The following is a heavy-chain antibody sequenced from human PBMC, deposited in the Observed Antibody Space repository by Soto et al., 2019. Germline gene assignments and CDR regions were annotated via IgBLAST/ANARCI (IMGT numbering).Heavy chain of an antibody. CDR3: AYSGYDRGVYDY. Sequence: KGYWNGAGEGFSVDTSSCVRMAPGQGLEWMGRIIPILGIANYAQKFQGRVTITADKSTSTAYMELSSLRSEDTAVYYCAYSGYDRGVYDYWGQGTLVTVSS. J-gene: IGHJ4*02. D-gene: IGHD5-12*01. CDR1: GEGFSVDT. V-gene: IGHV1-69*02. CDR2: IIPILGIA.